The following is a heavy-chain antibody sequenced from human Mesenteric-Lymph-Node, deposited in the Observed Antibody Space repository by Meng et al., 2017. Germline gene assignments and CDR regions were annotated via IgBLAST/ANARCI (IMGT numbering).Heavy chain of an antibody. J-gene: IGHJ5*02. CDR3: AILYYDILTGYHAPNNWFDP. V-gene: IGHV4-34*01. D-gene: IGHD3-9*01. CDR1: GGSISSYY. CDR2: INHSGST. Sequence: SETLSLTCTVSGGSISSYYWNWIRQPPGKGLEWIGEINHSGSTNYNPSLKSRVTISVDTSKNQFSLKLSSVTAADTAVYYCAILYYDILTGYHAPNNWFDPWGQGTLVTVSS.